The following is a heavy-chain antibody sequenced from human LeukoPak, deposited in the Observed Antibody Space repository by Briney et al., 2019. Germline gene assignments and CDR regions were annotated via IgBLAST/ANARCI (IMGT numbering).Heavy chain of an antibody. V-gene: IGHV3-21*01. CDR1: GFGFSTST. J-gene: IGHJ3*02. CDR3: ARDSYWLGGTIGAFDI. Sequence: PGGSLRLSCAASGFGFSTSTMNWVRQAPGMGLEWVSSMSSSGSSIYYADSVKGRFTISRDNAKTSLYLQINSLRAEDTAVYYCARDSYWLGGTIGAFDIWGQGTMVTVSS. CDR2: MSSSGSSI. D-gene: IGHD3-10*01.